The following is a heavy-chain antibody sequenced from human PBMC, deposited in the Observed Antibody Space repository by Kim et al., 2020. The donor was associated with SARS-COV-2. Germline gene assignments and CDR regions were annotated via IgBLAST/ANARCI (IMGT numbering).Heavy chain of an antibody. J-gene: IGHJ4*02. CDR3: ARHCTSNYYDSSGYYYPFDY. CDR2: IYYSGST. V-gene: IGHV4-39*01. Sequence: SETLSLTCTVSGGSISSSSYYWGWIRQPPGKGLEWIGSIYYSGSTYYNPSLKSRVTISVDTSKNQFSLKLSSVTAADTAVYYCARHCTSNYYDSSGYYYPFDYWGQGTLVTVSS. D-gene: IGHD3-22*01. CDR1: GGSISSSSYY.